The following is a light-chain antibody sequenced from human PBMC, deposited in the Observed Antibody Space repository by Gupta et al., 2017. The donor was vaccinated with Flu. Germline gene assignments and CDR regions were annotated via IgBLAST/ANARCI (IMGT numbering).Light chain of an antibody. V-gene: IGLV3-21*02. J-gene: IGLJ3*02. Sequence: GSNIANKDVHWYQQRPGQAPVLVVYDNDDRPSGIPERFSGSKSGNTATLTISRVEAGDEADYYCQVWDTNRDRWVFGGGTKVTVL. CDR3: QVWDTNRDRWV. CDR1: NIANKD. CDR2: DND.